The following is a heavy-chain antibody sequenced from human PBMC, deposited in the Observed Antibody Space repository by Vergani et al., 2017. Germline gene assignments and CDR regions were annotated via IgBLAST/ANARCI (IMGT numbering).Heavy chain of an antibody. D-gene: IGHD3-22*01. CDR3: AGPQGTSAYYFGGFDY. Sequence: EVQLLESGGGSAQPGESLRLSCVASGFTFTAHGLNWVRQAPGKGLEWVSGISGQNFRTHYADSVKGRFTISRDNSKNTLSLQMNSLTAEDTAIYYCAGPQGTSAYYFGGFDYWDQGILVTVSS. V-gene: IGHV3-23*01. CDR1: GFTFTAHG. CDR2: ISGQNFRT. J-gene: IGHJ4*02.